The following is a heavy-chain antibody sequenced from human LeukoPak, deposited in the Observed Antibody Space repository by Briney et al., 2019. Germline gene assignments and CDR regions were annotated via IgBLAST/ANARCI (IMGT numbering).Heavy chain of an antibody. D-gene: IGHD3-10*01. J-gene: IGHJ4*02. CDR3: ANTVTSGSWDY. CDR2: ISGSGGST. CDR1: GFTFSSYA. V-gene: IGHV3-23*01. Sequence: GGSLRLSCAASGFTFSSYAMSWVRQAPGKGLEWVSAISGSGGSTYYADSVKGRFTISRDNSKNTLYLQMNSLRAEDTAVYHCANTVTSGSWDYWGQGTLVTVSS.